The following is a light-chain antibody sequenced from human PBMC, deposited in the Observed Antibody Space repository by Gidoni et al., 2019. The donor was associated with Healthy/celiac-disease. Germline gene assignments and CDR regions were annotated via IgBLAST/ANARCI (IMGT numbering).Light chain of an antibody. CDR2: NAS. Sequence: ENVVTQSPATPSLSPGERATTSCWGSQSVSSYLALYQQKPGPAPSLLLFNASARTTGIPARFRVSGCGTDFALTISILRPEDVAVYFYHRRHNWHPRITFGPGTKVDIK. CDR3: HRRHNWHPRIT. J-gene: IGKJ3*01. CDR1: QSVSSY. V-gene: IGKV3-11*01.